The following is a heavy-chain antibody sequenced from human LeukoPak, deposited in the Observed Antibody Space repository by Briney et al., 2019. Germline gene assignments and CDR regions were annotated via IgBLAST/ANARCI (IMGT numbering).Heavy chain of an antibody. CDR3: AKGSDRSGSYYLDY. CDR2: LSGSGAST. D-gene: IGHD3-10*01. CDR1: ACTFGNYA. Sequence: GGSLRLSCAASACTFGNYAMNWVRQAPGKGLEWVSGLSGSGASTYYADSVKGRFTISRDNSKNTLYLQMNRLRAGDTAVYYCAKGSDRSGSYYLDYWGQGTLVTVSS. V-gene: IGHV3-23*01. J-gene: IGHJ4*02.